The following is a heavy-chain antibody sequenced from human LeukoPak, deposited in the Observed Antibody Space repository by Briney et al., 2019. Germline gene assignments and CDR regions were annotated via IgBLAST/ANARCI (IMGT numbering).Heavy chain of an antibody. CDR1: GFTFSNAW. Sequence: GGSLRLSCAASGFTFSNAWMSWVRQAPGKGLEWVGRIKSKTDGGTTDYAAPVKGRFTISRDDSKNTLYLQMNSLKTEDTAVYYCTRHPDTRYCSGGSCYYFDYWGQGTLVTVSS. V-gene: IGHV3-15*01. J-gene: IGHJ4*02. CDR3: TRHPDTRYCSGGSCYYFDY. CDR2: IKSKTDGGTT. D-gene: IGHD2-15*01.